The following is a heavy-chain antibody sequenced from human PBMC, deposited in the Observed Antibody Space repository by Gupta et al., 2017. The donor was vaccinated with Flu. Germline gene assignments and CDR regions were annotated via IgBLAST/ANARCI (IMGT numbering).Heavy chain of an antibody. Sequence: QVQLVQSGAEVKKPGASVKVSCKASGYTFTSYYMHWVRQAPGQGLEWMGIINPSGGSTSYAQKFQGRVTMTRDTSTSTVYMELSSLRSEDTAVYYCARSGGLMGSRAYYYGSGSYTFDYWGQGTLVTVSS. CDR1: GYTFTSYY. V-gene: IGHV1-46*01. D-gene: IGHD3-10*01. CDR2: INPSGGST. CDR3: ARSGGLMGSRAYYYGSGSYTFDY. J-gene: IGHJ4*02.